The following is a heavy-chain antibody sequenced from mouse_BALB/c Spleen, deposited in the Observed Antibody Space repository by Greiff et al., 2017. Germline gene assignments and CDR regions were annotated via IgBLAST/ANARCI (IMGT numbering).Heavy chain of an antibody. Sequence: EVKLQESGAELVKPGASVKLSCTASGFNIKDTYMHWVKQRPEQGLEWIGRIDPANGNTKYDPKFQGKATITADTSSNTAYLQLSSLTSEDTAVYYCARDRYDGDAAWFAYWGQGTLVTVSA. D-gene: IGHD2-14*01. J-gene: IGHJ3*01. CDR2: IDPANGNT. V-gene: IGHV14-3*02. CDR3: ARDRYDGDAAWFAY. CDR1: GFNIKDTY.